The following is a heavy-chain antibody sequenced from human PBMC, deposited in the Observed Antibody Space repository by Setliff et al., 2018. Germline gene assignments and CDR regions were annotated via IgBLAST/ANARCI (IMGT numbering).Heavy chain of an antibody. Sequence: GGSLRLSCAASGFTFSNAWMSWVRQAPGKGLEWVGQIKRKTDGETTDYAAPVKGRFIISRDDSKRTLYLQMNSLKNEDTALYYCARGYCNSAGCFFAGWFDPWGQGTLVTVSS. J-gene: IGHJ5*02. CDR2: IKRKTDGETT. V-gene: IGHV3-15*01. CDR3: ARGYCNSAGCFFAGWFDP. D-gene: IGHD2-2*01. CDR1: GFTFSNAW.